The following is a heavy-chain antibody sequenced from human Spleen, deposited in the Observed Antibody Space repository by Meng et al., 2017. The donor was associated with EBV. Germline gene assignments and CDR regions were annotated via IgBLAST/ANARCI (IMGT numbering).Heavy chain of an antibody. D-gene: IGHD3-10*01. V-gene: IGHV2-5*02. J-gene: IGHJ4*02. CDR3: AHATEFGKLFDK. CDR2: INWDEDK. CDR1: GFSLRTSGGG. Sequence: QTNLKESGPTLVTPTQTLTLTCSFSGFSLRTSGGGVGWIRQPPGKALEWLAFINWDEDKRYSPSLKSRLTITKDTSENQVVLTMTNMDPVDTATYYCAHATEFGKLFDKWGQGTLVTVSS.